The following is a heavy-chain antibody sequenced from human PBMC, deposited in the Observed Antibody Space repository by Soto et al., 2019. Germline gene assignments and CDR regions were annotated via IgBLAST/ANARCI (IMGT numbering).Heavy chain of an antibody. CDR3: AKGGRQWLVTSDFNY. D-gene: IGHD6-19*01. J-gene: IGHJ4*02. CDR2: VSHDGRNT. V-gene: IGHV3-30*18. CDR1: GFTFSDYA. Sequence: VQLVESGGGVVQPGRSLRLSCAASGFTFSDYAMHRVRQALGKGLEWVAVVSHDGRNTHYADSVKGRFTISRDSSKNTVSLEMTSLRAEDTAVYYCAKGGRQWLVTSDFNYWGQGALVTVSS.